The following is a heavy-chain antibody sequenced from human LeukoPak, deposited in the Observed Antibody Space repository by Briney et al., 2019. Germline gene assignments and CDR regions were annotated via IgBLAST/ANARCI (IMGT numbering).Heavy chain of an antibody. J-gene: IGHJ5*02. D-gene: IGHD6-13*01. V-gene: IGHV3-20*04. CDR1: GFTFDDYG. CDR2: ITWNGGST. Sequence: PGGSLRLSCAASGFTFDDYGMSWVRQAPGKGLEWVSGITWNGGSTGYADSVKGRFTISRDNAKNSLYLQMNSLRAGDTALYYCARDIPHAAAATNWFDPWGQGTLVTVSS. CDR3: ARDIPHAAAATNWFDP.